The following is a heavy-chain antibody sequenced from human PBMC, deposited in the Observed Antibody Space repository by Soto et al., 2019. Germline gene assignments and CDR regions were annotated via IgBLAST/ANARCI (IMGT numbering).Heavy chain of an antibody. CDR1: GGSIRDYF. D-gene: IGHD4-17*01. CDR3: ARVGGDDFGDSGGVDY. J-gene: IGHJ4*02. CDR2: IYYSGRT. Sequence: QVQLQESGPGLVKPSETLSLTCTVSGGSIRDYFWTWIRQPPGKGLEWIGYIYYSGRTNFNPSLKRRVSMSVDTSKNHFSLQRRSVSAADTAVYYCARVGGDDFGDSGGVDYWGQGTLVTVSS. V-gene: IGHV4-59*01.